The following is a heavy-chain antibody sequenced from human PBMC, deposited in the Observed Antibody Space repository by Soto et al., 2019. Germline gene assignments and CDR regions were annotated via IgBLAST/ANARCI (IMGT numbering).Heavy chain of an antibody. J-gene: IGHJ4*02. CDR1: GYTFTDYY. CDR3: ATLGAKYFDH. CDR2: INPNSGGT. Sequence: ASVKVSCKASGYTFTDYYIHWVRQAPGQGLEYVGWINPNSGGTNCAQKFQGRVTMTRDTSISTAYVEMSRLGSDDTAIYYCATLGAKYFDHWGQGTLVTVSS. D-gene: IGHD3-10*01. V-gene: IGHV1-2*02.